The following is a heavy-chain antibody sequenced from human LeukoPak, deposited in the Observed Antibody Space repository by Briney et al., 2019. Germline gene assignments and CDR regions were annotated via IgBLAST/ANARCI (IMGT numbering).Heavy chain of an antibody. V-gene: IGHV3-48*02. CDR1: GFTFSSYS. Sequence: GGSLRLSCAAAGFTFSSYSMNWVRQAPGKGLEWVSYISRSSSTIYYADSVKGRFTISRDNAKNSLHLQMNSLRDEDTAVYYCARPHSGHLFDYWGQGTLVTVSS. D-gene: IGHD3-10*01. CDR3: ARPHSGHLFDY. CDR2: ISRSSSTI. J-gene: IGHJ4*02.